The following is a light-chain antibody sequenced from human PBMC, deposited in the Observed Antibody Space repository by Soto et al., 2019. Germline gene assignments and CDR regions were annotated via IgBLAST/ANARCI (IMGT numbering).Light chain of an antibody. CDR1: QDISNY. CDR2: AAS. V-gene: IGKV1-39*01. J-gene: IGKJ5*01. Sequence: DIQMTLSPSSLSASVGDIITITCQASQDISNYLNWYQQKPGKAPKLLXYAASSLQSGVPSRSSGSGSGTDFTLTISSLQPEDFATYYCQQSYSNPRTFGQGTRLEIK. CDR3: QQSYSNPRT.